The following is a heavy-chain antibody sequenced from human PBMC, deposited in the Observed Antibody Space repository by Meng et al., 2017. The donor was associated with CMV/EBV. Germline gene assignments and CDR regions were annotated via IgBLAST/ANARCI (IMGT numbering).Heavy chain of an antibody. V-gene: IGHV4-39*07. CDR1: GGSISSSSYY. Sequence: SETLSLTCTVSGGSISSSSYYWGWLRQPPGKGLEWIGSIYYSGSTYYNPSLKSRVTISVDTSKNQFSLTLTSVTAADTAVYYCARVTPSIVGATSFDYWGQGTLVTVSS. D-gene: IGHD1-26*01. J-gene: IGHJ4*02. CDR2: IYYSGST. CDR3: ARVTPSIVGATSFDY.